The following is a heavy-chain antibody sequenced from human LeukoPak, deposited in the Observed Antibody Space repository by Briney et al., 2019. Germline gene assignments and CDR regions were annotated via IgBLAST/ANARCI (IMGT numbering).Heavy chain of an antibody. J-gene: IGHJ4*02. V-gene: IGHV4-34*01. CDR1: GGSFSGYY. CDR2: INHSGST. Sequence: SETLSLTCAVYGGSFSGYYWSWIRQPPGKGLEWIGEINHSGSTNYNPSLKSRVTISVDTSKNQFSLKLSSVTAADTAVYYCARKEVVGTRSYWGQGTLVTVSS. D-gene: IGHD1-26*01. CDR3: ARKEVVGTRSY.